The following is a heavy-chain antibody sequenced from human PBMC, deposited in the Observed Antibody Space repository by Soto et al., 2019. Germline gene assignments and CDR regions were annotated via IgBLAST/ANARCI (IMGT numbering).Heavy chain of an antibody. V-gene: IGHV3-49*03. CDR2: IRSKAYGGTT. CDR1: GFTFGDYA. Sequence: GGSLRLSCTASGFTFGDYAMSWFRQAPGKGLEWVGFIRSKAYGGTTEYAASVKGRFTISRDDSKSIAYLQMNSLKTEDTAVYYCTRDHLRVAGTFGIDYWGQGTLVTVSS. D-gene: IGHD6-19*01. CDR3: TRDHLRVAGTFGIDY. J-gene: IGHJ4*02.